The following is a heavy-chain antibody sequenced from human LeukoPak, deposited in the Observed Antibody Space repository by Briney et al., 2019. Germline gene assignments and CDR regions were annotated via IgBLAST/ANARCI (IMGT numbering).Heavy chain of an antibody. Sequence: SETLSLTCTVSGDSISSNSYYWGWIRQPPGKGLEWVGSIYYSGNPFYNPSLKSRVTISVDPSKNQFSLSLDSATAAATAVYYCASQLDDYYDSTGYYTGFIDYWGPGTLVTVSS. V-gene: IGHV4-39*01. CDR3: ASQLDDYYDSTGYYTGFIDY. CDR1: GDSISSNSYY. J-gene: IGHJ4*02. CDR2: IYYSGNP. D-gene: IGHD3-22*01.